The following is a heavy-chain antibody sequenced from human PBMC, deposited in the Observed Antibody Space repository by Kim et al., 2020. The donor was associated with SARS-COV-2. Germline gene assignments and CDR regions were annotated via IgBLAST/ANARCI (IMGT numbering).Heavy chain of an antibody. V-gene: IGHV3-23*01. J-gene: IGHJ5*02. CDR2: T. D-gene: IGHD3-9*01. CDR3: AKDDWNWFDP. Sequence: TYNAAAVKGRFTISRDNSKNTLYLQMNSLRAEDTAVYYCAKDDWNWFDPWGQGTLVTVSS.